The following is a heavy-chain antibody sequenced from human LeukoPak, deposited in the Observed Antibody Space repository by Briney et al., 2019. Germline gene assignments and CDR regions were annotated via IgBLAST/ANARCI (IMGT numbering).Heavy chain of an antibody. CDR3: ATTSPRGAFDI. CDR1: GGSMNNYY. Sequence: SETLSLTCTVSGGSMNNYYWSWIRQPPGKGLEWLGYIYYSGSTNCNPSLKSRVTISLDTSKNQFSLKLSSVTAADTAVYYCATTSPRGAFDIWGQGTMVTVSS. V-gene: IGHV4-59*12. J-gene: IGHJ3*02. CDR2: IYYSGST.